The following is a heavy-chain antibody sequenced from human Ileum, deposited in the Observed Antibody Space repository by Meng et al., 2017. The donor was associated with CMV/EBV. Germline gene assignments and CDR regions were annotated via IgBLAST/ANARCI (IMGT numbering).Heavy chain of an antibody. J-gene: IGHJ5*01. CDR2: INQDGSER. D-gene: IGHD2-15*01. CDR3: VRETSEIVVVTAATPNWFHP. CDR1: STYW. V-gene: IGHV3-7*01. Sequence: STYWMSWVRQATGKGLEWVANINQDGSERYYVDSVKGRFTISRDNAKNSVYLQLNSLRGEDTAVYYCVRETSEIVVVTAATPNWFHPWGQGTLVTVSS.